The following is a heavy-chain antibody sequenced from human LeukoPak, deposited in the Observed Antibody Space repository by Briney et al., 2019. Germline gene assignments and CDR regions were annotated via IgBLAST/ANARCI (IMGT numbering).Heavy chain of an antibody. V-gene: IGHV4-59*08. Sequence: SETLSLTCTVSGGSLSSYYWSWIRQPPGKGLEWIGYIYYSGSTNYNPSLKSRVTISVDTSKNQFSLKLSSVTAADTAVYYCARHKETLTGRDAFDIWGQGTMVTVSS. CDR2: IYYSGST. J-gene: IGHJ3*02. CDR3: ARHKETLTGRDAFDI. CDR1: GGSLSSYY. D-gene: IGHD3-9*01.